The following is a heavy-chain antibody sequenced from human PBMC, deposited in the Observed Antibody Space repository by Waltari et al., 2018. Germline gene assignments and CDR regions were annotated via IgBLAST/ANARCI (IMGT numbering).Heavy chain of an antibody. D-gene: IGHD3-10*01. CDR1: GFTFSSYS. CDR2: ISSSSSTV. CDR3: AREYYTHFDY. J-gene: IGHJ4*02. Sequence: EVHLVQSGGGLVQPGGSLSLSCAAYGFTFSSYSMDWFRQAPGKGLEWVSYISSSSSTVYYADSVKGRFTISRDNAKNSLYLQMNSLRAEDTAVYYCAREYYTHFDYWGQGTLVTVSS. V-gene: IGHV3-48*01.